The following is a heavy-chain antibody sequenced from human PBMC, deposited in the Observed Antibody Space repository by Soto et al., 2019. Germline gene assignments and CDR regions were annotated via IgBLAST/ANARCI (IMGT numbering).Heavy chain of an antibody. V-gene: IGHV1-18*01. Sequence: ASVKVSCKASGYTFTSYGISWVRRAPGQGLEWMGWISAYNGNTNYAQKLQGRVTMTTDTSTSTAYMELRSLRSDDTAVYYCARGTMAGYYYYGMDVWRQGTTVTVSS. J-gene: IGHJ6*02. CDR2: ISAYNGNT. CDR1: GYTFTSYG. D-gene: IGHD6-19*01. CDR3: ARGTMAGYYYYGMDV.